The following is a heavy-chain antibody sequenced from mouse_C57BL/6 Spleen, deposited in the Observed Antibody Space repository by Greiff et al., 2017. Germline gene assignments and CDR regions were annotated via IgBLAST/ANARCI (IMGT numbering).Heavy chain of an antibody. V-gene: IGHV1-18*01. D-gene: IGHD1-1*01. J-gene: IGHJ4*01. CDR3: ARGGMYYYGSRDAMDY. CDR1: GYTFTDYN. Sequence: VQLQQSGPELVKPGASVKIPCKASGYTFTDYNMDWVKQSHGESLEWIGDINPNNGGTIYNQKFKGKATLTVDKSSSTAYMELRSLTSEDTAVYYGARGGMYYYGSRDAMDYWGQGTSVTVSS. CDR2: INPNNGGT.